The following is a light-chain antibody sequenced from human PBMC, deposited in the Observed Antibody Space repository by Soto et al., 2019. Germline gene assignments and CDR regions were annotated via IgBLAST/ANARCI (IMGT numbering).Light chain of an antibody. J-gene: IGKJ5*01. V-gene: IGKV1-33*01. Sequence: DIQMTQSPSSLSASVGDRVTITCQASQDISNYLNWYQQKPGKAPNLLIYDASNLESGVPSRFSGSGSGTDFTFTISSLQPEDFAIYYCQQTYTTPEITFGQGTRLEIK. CDR3: QQTYTTPEIT. CDR1: QDISNY. CDR2: DAS.